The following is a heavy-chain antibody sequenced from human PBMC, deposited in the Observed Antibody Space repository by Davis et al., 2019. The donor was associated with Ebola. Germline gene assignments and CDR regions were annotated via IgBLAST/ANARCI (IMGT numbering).Heavy chain of an antibody. CDR2: ITGSGGSR. V-gene: IGHV3-23*01. CDR1: GFTFSNYA. CDR3: ASTYSSSWHAFDI. J-gene: IGHJ3*02. D-gene: IGHD6-13*01. Sequence: GGSLRLSCAASGFTFSNYAMSWVRQAPGKGLEWVSSITGSGGSRYHADSVKGRFTISRDNSENTLHLQMNSLRAEDTAVYYCASTYSSSWHAFDIWGQGTMVTVSS.